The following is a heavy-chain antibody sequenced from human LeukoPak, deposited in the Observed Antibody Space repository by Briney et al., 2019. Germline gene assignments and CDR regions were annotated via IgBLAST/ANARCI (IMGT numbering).Heavy chain of an antibody. CDR3: ARAPIYCSGGSCYSGNFDY. Sequence: SETLSLTCTVSGGSISSYYWSWIRQPPGKGLEWIGYIYYSGGTNYNPSLKSRVTISVDTSKNQFSLKLSSVTAADTAVYYCARAPIYCSGGSCYSGNFDYWGQGTLVTVSS. CDR1: GGSISSYY. CDR2: IYYSGGT. J-gene: IGHJ4*02. D-gene: IGHD2-15*01. V-gene: IGHV4-59*01.